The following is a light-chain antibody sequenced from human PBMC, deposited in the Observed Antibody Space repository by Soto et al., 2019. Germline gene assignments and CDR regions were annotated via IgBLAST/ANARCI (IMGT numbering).Light chain of an antibody. CDR1: QSISRY. J-gene: IGKJ1*01. V-gene: IGKV1-39*01. CDR3: QQYNSYSWT. CDR2: VAS. Sequence: DIQMTQSPSSLSASVEDRVTITCRASQSISRYLNWYQQKPGKAPNLLIYVASSLQSEVPSRFSGSRSGTEFTLTISSLQPDDFATYYCQQYNSYSWTFGQVTKVDIK.